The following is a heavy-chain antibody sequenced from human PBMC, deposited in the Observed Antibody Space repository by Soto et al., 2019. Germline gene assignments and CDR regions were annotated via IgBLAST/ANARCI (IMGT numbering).Heavy chain of an antibody. D-gene: IGHD1-1*01. CDR2: ISGSGGST. CDR1: GFTFSSSA. J-gene: IGHJ1*01. Sequence: GGSLRLSCAASGFTFSSSAMSWVRPAPGKGLEWVSAISGSGGSTYYADSVKGRFTISRDNSKNTLNLQMNCRRAEDTAVYYCTKRYVFGGQGTLVTVSS. CDR3: TKRYVF. V-gene: IGHV3-23*01.